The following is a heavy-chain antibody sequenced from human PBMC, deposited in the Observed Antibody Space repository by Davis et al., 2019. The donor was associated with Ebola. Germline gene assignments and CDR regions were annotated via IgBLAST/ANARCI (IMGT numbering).Heavy chain of an antibody. CDR2: INHSGST. CDR3: ARGRIVVVVAATLARFDP. J-gene: IGHJ5*02. D-gene: IGHD2-15*01. V-gene: IGHV4-34*01. CDR1: GGSFSGYY. Sequence: PLETLSLTCAVYGGSFSGYYWSWIRQPPGKGLEWIGEINHSGSTNYNPSLKSRVTISVDTSKNQFSLKLSSVTAADTAVYYCARGRIVVVVAATLARFDPWGQGTLVTVSS.